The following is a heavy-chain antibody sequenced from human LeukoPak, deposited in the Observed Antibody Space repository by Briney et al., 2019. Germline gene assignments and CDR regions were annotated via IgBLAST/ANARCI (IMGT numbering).Heavy chain of an antibody. D-gene: IGHD7-27*01. CDR3: ARVLGIHFDY. Sequence: PSETLSLTCTVSGGSISSYYWSWIRQPPGKGLEWIGYIYYTGSTNYNPSLKSRVTISIDTSKNQFSLELSSVTAADTAVYYCARVLGIHFDYWGQGTLVTVSS. V-gene: IGHV4-59*01. CDR2: IYYTGST. CDR1: GGSISSYY. J-gene: IGHJ4*02.